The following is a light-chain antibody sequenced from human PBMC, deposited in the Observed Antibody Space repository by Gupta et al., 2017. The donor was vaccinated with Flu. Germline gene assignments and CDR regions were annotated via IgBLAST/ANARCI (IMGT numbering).Light chain of an antibody. CDR2: RNK. CDR3: QATDSSGTYPV. J-gene: IGLJ2*01. Sequence: GQTARITCFGDTLAKVYTYWYQQKPGQAPVVVIYRNKERPAGIPGRFSGSSSGTTVMLAISGVQPEDEAEYFCQATDSSGTYPVFGGGTKLTVL. V-gene: IGLV3-25*03. CDR1: TLAKVY.